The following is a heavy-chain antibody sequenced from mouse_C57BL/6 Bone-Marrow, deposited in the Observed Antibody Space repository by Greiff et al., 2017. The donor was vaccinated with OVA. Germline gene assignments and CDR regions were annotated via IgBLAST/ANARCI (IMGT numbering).Heavy chain of an antibody. V-gene: IGHV2-2*01. Sequence: QVQLQQSGPGLVQPSQSLSITCTVSGFSLTSYGVHWVRQSPGKGLEWLGVIWRGGSTDYNAAFISRLSISKDNSKSQVFFKMNSLQADDTAIYYCARTVYYDYDGVFYYAMDYWGQGTSVTVSS. J-gene: IGHJ4*01. CDR2: IWRGGST. D-gene: IGHD2-4*01. CDR1: GFSLTSYG. CDR3: ARTVYYDYDGVFYYAMDY.